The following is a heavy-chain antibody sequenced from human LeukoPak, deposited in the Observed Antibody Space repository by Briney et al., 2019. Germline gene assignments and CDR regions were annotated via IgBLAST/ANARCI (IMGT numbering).Heavy chain of an antibody. D-gene: IGHD5-24*01. V-gene: IGHV4-34*01. CDR1: GGSFSGYY. CDR3: AREVATTTTPGTYY. CDR2: INHSGST. Sequence: SETLSLTCAVYGGSFSGYYWSWIRQPPGKGLEWIGEINHSGSTNYNPSLKSRVTISVDTSKNQFSLKLSSVTAADTAVYYCAREVATTTTPGTYYWGQGTLVTVSS. J-gene: IGHJ4*02.